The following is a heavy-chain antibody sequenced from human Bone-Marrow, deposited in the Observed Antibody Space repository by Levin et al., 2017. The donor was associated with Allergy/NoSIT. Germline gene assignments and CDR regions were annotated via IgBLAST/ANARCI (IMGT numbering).Heavy chain of an antibody. Sequence: SQTLSLTCAVYGGSFRGYYWSWLRQPPGKGLEWIGEINHSGSTNYNPSLKSRVTISVDTSKNQFSLKLSSVTAADTTVYYCARGRADLLTGYYVPAKLRSNRGFFDYWGQGTLVTVSS. V-gene: IGHV4-34*01. CDR1: GGSFRGYY. D-gene: IGHD3-9*01. CDR2: INHSGST. CDR3: ARGRADLLTGYYVPAKLRSNRGFFDY. J-gene: IGHJ4*02.